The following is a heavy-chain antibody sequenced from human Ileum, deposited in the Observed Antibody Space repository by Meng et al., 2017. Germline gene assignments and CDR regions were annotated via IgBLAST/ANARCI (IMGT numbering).Heavy chain of an antibody. V-gene: IGHV4-4*02. CDR1: GGSISSSDW. Sequence: LQESGPGLVEPSRTRSLPCAVSGGSISSSDWWSWVRQPPGKGLEWIAEMNLGGSPNYNPSLKSRVTMSVDKSNDHLSLQLTSVTAADTAVYYCAHIFDSWGQGTLVTVSS. CDR2: MNLGGSP. CDR3: AHIFDS. J-gene: IGHJ4*02.